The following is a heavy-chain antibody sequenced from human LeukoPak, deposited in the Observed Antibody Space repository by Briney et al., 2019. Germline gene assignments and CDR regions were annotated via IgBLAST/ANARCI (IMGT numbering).Heavy chain of an antibody. Sequence: PGGSLRLSCAASGFTFSGSAMHWVRQASGKGLEWVGRIRSKANSYATAYAASVKGRFTISRDDSKNTAYLQMNSLKTEDTAVYYCTRHYYDSSGYYSFDYWGQGILVTVSS. V-gene: IGHV3-73*01. D-gene: IGHD3-22*01. CDR1: GFTFSGSA. CDR3: TRHYYDSSGYYSFDY. J-gene: IGHJ4*02. CDR2: IRSKANSYAT.